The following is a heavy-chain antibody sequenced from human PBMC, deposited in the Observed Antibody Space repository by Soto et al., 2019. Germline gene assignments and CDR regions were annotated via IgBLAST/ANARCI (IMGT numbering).Heavy chain of an antibody. CDR3: ARTTAVPNTLRSRYFFDY. CDR1: SVSIYSGSFH. J-gene: IGHJ4*02. V-gene: IGHV4-61*01. D-gene: IGHD4-17*01. Sequence: PSETLSLTCTVSSVSIYSGSFHWGWIRQPPGKRLEWIGYVYYSGTTNYNPSLKSRVTISVDLSKNQFSLRLSSVTTADTALYYCARTTAVPNTLRSRYFFDYWGQGTLVTVSS. CDR2: VYYSGTT.